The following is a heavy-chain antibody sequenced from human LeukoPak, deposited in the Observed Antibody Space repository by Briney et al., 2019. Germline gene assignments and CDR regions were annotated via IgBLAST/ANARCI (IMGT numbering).Heavy chain of an antibody. Sequence: SETLSLTCTVSGGSISSGGYYWSWIRQHPGKGLEWIGYIYYSGSTYYNPSLKSRVTISVDTSKNQFSLKLSSVTAAGTAVYYCARGALDCSSTSCRPYYFDYWGQGTLVTVSS. D-gene: IGHD2-2*01. CDR3: ARGALDCSSTSCRPYYFDY. J-gene: IGHJ4*02. CDR2: IYYSGST. V-gene: IGHV4-31*03. CDR1: GGSISSGGYY.